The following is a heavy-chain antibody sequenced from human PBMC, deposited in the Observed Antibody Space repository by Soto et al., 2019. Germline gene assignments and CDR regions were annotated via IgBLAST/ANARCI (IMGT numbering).Heavy chain of an antibody. D-gene: IGHD6-19*01. V-gene: IGHV3-13*01. CDR3: AREAIGSGWQNYYYYGMDV. CDR1: GFAFSSYV. Sequence: GGSLRLSCAASGFAFSSYVLHWVRRAPGKGPEWVSAIGTGGDTYYADSVMGRFTISRDNAKKSLYLQMNSLIAEGMAVYYCAREAIGSGWQNYYYYGMDVWGQGTPVTVSS. CDR2: IGTGGDT. J-gene: IGHJ6*02.